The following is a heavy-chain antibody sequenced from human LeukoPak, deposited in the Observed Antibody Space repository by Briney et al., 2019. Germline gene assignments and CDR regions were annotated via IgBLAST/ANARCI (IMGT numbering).Heavy chain of an antibody. V-gene: IGHV4-59*01. J-gene: IGHJ6*02. CDR1: GGSISSYY. D-gene: IGHD3-16*01. Sequence: SETLSLTCTVSGGSISSYYWSWIRQPPGKGLEWIGYIYYSGSTNYNPSLKSRVTISVDTSKNQFSLKLSSVTAADTAVYYCARLRYGSYGMDVWGQGTLVTVSS. CDR3: ARLRYGSYGMDV. CDR2: IYYSGST.